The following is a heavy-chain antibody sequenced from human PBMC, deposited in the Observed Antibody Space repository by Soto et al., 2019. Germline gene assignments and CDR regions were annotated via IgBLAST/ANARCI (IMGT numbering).Heavy chain of an antibody. CDR3: AKKAVRFGDYYFDY. V-gene: IGHV3-23*01. J-gene: IGHJ4*02. Sequence: XGSLTLVCAASGFSFNDYDMNWIRQAPGKGLEWVSSLSGSVSSTYYADSVKGRFTISRDNSKNSLYLQMNSLRVEDTAIYYCAKKAVRFGDYYFDYWGQGTLVTVSS. D-gene: IGHD4-17*01. CDR2: LSGSVSST. CDR1: GFSFNDYD.